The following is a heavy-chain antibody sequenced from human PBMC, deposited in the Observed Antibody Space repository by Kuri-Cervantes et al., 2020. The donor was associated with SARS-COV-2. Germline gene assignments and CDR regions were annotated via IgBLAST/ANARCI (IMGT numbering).Heavy chain of an antibody. CDR1: GGSISSDF. J-gene: IGHJ6*02. CDR2: IYYSGST. V-gene: IGHV4-59*12. CDR3: ARGPIQTLWAPRDGMDV. D-gene: IGHD5-18*01. Sequence: ESLKISCTVSGGSISSDFWNWIRQPPGKGLEWIGYIYYSGSTNYNPSLKSQVTISVDTSKKQFSLKLSSVTAAETAVYYCARGPIQTLWAPRDGMDVWGQGTTVTVSS.